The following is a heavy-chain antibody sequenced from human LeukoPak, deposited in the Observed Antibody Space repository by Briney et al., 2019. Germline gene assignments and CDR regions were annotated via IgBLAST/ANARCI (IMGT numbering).Heavy chain of an antibody. CDR1: GFTSSSYS. J-gene: IGHJ1*01. CDR3: ARDQSYYDSSGYYYPEYFQH. V-gene: IGHV3-48*01. CDR2: ISSSSSTI. D-gene: IGHD3-22*01. Sequence: GGSLRLSCAASGFTSSSYSMNWVRQAPGKGLEWVSYISSSSSTIYYADSVKGRFTISRDNAKNSLYLQMNSLRAEDTAVYYCARDQSYYDSSGYYYPEYFQHWGQGTLVTVSS.